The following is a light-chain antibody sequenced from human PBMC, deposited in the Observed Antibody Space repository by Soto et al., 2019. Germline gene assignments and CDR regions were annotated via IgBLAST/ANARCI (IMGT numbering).Light chain of an antibody. Sequence: EIVLTQSPGTLSLSPGEGATLSCRASQSVSSSFLAWYQQKPGQAPRLLIYGASSRAPGIPDRFRGSASGTDFTLTISRLEPEDFALYYCQQYGSSPWTCGQGTKVEIK. CDR2: GAS. J-gene: IGKJ1*01. CDR3: QQYGSSPWT. CDR1: QSVSSSF. V-gene: IGKV3-20*01.